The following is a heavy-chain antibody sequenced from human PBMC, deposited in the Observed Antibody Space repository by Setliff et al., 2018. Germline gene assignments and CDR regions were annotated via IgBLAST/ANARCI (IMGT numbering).Heavy chain of an antibody. Sequence: GASVKVSCKASRGTFSSYAISWVRQAPGQGLEWMGGIIPIFGTANYAQKFQRIVTITADESTSTAYMELSSPRSEDTAVYYCSRMFGAGHSGWLNMEVWGKGTTVTVSS. J-gene: IGHJ6*03. D-gene: IGHD6-19*01. CDR1: RGTFSSYA. V-gene: IGHV1-69*13. CDR3: SRMFGAGHSGWLNMEV. CDR2: IIPIFGTA.